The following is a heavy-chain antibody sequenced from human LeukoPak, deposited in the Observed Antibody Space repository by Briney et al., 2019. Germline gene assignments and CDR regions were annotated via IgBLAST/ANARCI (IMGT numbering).Heavy chain of an antibody. V-gene: IGHV3-21*04. D-gene: IGHD2-21*01. CDR1: GFTFSSYS. CDR2: ISSSSSYI. CDR3: AKAPVTTCSGAYCYPFDY. Sequence: KPGGTLRLSCAASGFTFSSYSMNWVRQAPGKGLEWVSCISSSSSYIYYANSVKGRFTISRDSSKNTLYLQMNRLRAEDAAVYYCAKAPVTTCSGAYCYPFDYWGQGTLVTVSS. J-gene: IGHJ4*02.